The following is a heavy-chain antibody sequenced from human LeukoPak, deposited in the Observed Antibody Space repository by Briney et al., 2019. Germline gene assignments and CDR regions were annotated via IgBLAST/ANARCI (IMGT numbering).Heavy chain of an antibody. CDR1: GASISSNY. J-gene: IGHJ6*03. Sequence: SETLSLACSVSGASISSNYWSWIRQPPGKGLEWIGYIYYSGSTNYNPSLKSRVTISVDTSKNQFSLKLSSVTAADTAVYYCARGCYDFWSGYWVGPNYYYYMDVWGKGTTVTVSS. D-gene: IGHD3-3*01. CDR2: IYYSGST. V-gene: IGHV4-59*01. CDR3: ARGCYDFWSGYWVGPNYYYYMDV.